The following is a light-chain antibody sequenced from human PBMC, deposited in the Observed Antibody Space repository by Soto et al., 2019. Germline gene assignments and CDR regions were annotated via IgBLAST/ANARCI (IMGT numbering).Light chain of an antibody. Sequence: EIVLTQSPGTLSLSPGERATLSCRASQSVSINYLAWYQQKPGQAPRLLIYGASSRATGIPDRFSGSGSGTEFTLTLSRLEPEDFAVYYCQQYGGSPRTFGQGTKVEIK. J-gene: IGKJ1*01. CDR3: QQYGGSPRT. V-gene: IGKV3-20*01. CDR2: GAS. CDR1: QSVSINY.